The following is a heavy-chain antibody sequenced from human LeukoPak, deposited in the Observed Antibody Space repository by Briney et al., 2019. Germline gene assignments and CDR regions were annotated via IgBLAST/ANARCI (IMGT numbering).Heavy chain of an antibody. V-gene: IGHV3-23*01. CDR1: GFTFSNYA. D-gene: IGHD2-15*01. J-gene: IGHJ4*02. Sequence: PGGSLRLSCAASGFTFSNYAMSWVRQAPGKGLEWVSVISGSGGSTYYADSVRGRFTISRDISKNTLYLQMNSLRPEDTAVYYCAKLRRGPCYSCVDYWGQGTLVTVSS. CDR3: AKLRRGPCYSCVDY. CDR2: ISGSGGST.